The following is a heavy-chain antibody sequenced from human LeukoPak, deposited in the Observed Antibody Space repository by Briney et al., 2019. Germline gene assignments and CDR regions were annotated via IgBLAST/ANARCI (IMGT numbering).Heavy chain of an antibody. Sequence: ASVKVSCKASENTFTNYYMHWVRQAPGQGLEWLGIINPNGDRTNYAQTFQGRVTMTRDTSTTTVYMELSSLRSEDTAVYYCAREVDFGQQLVRSLDYWGQGTLVTVSS. D-gene: IGHD6-13*01. CDR3: AREVDFGQQLVRSLDY. CDR2: INPNGDRT. CDR1: ENTFTNYY. J-gene: IGHJ4*02. V-gene: IGHV1-46*01.